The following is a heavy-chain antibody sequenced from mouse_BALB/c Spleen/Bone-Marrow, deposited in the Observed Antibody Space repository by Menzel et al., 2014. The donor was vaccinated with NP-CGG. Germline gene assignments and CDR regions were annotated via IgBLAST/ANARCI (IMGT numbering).Heavy chain of an antibody. D-gene: IGHD1-2*01. Sequence: QVQLQQPGPGLVAPSQSLSITCTVSGFSLTNYGVHWVRQPPGKGLEWLGVIWAGGSTNYNSALMSRLSISKDNSKSQVFLKMNSLQTDDTAMYYCARPYCGLYAMDYWGQGTSVTVSS. J-gene: IGHJ4*01. CDR3: ARPYCGLYAMDY. CDR1: GFSLTNYG. V-gene: IGHV2-9*02. CDR2: IWAGGST.